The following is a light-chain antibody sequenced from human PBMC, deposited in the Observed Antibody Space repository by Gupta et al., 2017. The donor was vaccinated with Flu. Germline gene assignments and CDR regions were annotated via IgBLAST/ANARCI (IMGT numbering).Light chain of an antibody. Sequence: QSVLPPPSSASGTPGQRVTMSFSGGTPNSEIDYMYWYQQLPGAAPKLLIYRNNQRPSGVPDRFSGSKSGTSASLAISGLRSEDEADYYCAMWDDSLSGWVFGGGTKLTVL. CDR3: AMWDDSLSGWV. V-gene: IGLV1-47*01. CDR1: TPNSEIDY. J-gene: IGLJ3*02. CDR2: RNN.